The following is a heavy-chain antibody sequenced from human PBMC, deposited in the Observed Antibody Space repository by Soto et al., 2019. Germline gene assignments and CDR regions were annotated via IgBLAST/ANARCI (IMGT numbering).Heavy chain of an antibody. CDR3: VKDPHTGMLGGDYYYGLDV. CDR1: SGSISSSGGYY. D-gene: IGHD3-10*01. J-gene: IGHJ6*02. V-gene: IGHV4-31*03. Sequence: SETLSLTCTVSSGSISSSGGYYWSWIRQHPGKGLEWIGYIYYSGYGGTTYHAEPVKGRFTISRDNSKNTLYLQMSSLRPEDAAVYYCVKDPHTGMLGGDYYYGLDVWGQGTTVTVSS. CDR2: IYYSGYGGTT.